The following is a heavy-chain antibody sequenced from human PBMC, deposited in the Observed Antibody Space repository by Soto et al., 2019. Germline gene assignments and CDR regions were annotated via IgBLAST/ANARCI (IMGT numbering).Heavy chain of an antibody. CDR1: GYTFTSYG. V-gene: IGHV1-18*01. D-gene: IGHD2-8*01. CDR2: INAYNGNT. Sequence: ASVKVSCKASGYTFTSYGISWVRQAPGQGLEWMGWINAYNGNTNYAQKLQGRVTMTTDTSTSTAYMELRSLRSDDTAVYYCARDVILVYASPYYYSCMDVWGQGTTVTVSS. J-gene: IGHJ6*02. CDR3: ARDVILVYASPYYYSCMDV.